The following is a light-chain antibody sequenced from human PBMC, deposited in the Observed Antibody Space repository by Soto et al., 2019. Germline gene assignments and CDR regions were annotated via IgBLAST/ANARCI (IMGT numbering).Light chain of an antibody. J-gene: IGLJ3*02. V-gene: IGLV2-8*01. CDR2: EVT. Sequence: QSALTQPPSASGSPGQSVTISCTGTSSDVGGYNYVSWYQQHPGKAPNLMIYEVTKRPSGVPDRFSGSKSGNTASLTVSGLLAEDEADYYCSSHAGIINVVFGGGTKVTVL. CDR1: SSDVGGYNY. CDR3: SSHAGIINVV.